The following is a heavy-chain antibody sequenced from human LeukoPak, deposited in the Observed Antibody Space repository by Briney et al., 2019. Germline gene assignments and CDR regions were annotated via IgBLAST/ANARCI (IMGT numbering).Heavy chain of an antibody. Sequence: PSETLSLTCTVSGGSISGYYWSWVRQPPGKGLEWIGYIYYSGSTNYNPSLKSRVTMSVDTSKNHVSLKLTSVTAADTAVYYCARVGATVAGSDAFDPWGQGTPVTVSS. V-gene: IGHV4-59*08. J-gene: IGHJ5*02. CDR3: ARVGATVAGSDAFDP. D-gene: IGHD6-19*01. CDR1: GGSISGYY. CDR2: IYYSGST.